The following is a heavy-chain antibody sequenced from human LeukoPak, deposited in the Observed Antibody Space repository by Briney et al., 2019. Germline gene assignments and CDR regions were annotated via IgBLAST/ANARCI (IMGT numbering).Heavy chain of an antibody. CDR2: IKWDGGTT. Sequence: GGSLRLSCAASGFTFSSYAMSWVRQAPGKGLEWVSDIKWDGGTTRYADSVKGRFTISRDNAKNSLYLQMNSLRAEDTALYYCARNWAVYDSDGYQDYWGQGTRVTVSS. CDR1: GFTFSSYA. J-gene: IGHJ4*02. V-gene: IGHV3-20*04. D-gene: IGHD3-22*01. CDR3: ARNWAVYDSDGYQDY.